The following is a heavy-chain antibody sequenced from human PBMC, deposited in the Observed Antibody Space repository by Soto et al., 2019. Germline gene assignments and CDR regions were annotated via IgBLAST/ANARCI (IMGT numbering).Heavy chain of an antibody. J-gene: IGHJ6*02. V-gene: IGHV1-2*04. CDR2: INPKSGGT. CDR1: GYSLTDYH. Sequence: GASVKVSCKASGYSLTDYHIHWVRQAPGQGLEWLGRINPKSGGTSTAQKFQGWVTMTTDTSISTASMKLTRLTSDDTAIYYCARGDSTDCSNGVCSFFYNHDMDVWGQGTTVTVSS. CDR3: ARGDSTDCSNGVCSFFYNHDMDV. D-gene: IGHD2-8*01.